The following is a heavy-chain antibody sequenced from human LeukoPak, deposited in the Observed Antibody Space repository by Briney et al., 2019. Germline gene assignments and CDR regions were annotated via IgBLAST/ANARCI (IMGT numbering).Heavy chain of an antibody. CDR1: GYSFTSYW. Sequence: GESLQISCKDSGYSFTSYWIGWVRQMPGKGLEWMGIMYPGDSDARYSPSFQGQVTISADKSISTAYVQWSSLKASDTAMYYCARGPLGSVTTMSYFVSWGQGTLVTVSS. D-gene: IGHD4-17*01. J-gene: IGHJ4*02. CDR2: MYPGDSDA. CDR3: ARGPLGSVTTMSYFVS. V-gene: IGHV5-51*01.